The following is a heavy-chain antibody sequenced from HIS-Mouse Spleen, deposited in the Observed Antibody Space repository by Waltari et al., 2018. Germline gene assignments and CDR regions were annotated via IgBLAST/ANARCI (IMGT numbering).Heavy chain of an antibody. CDR1: GGSFSGYY. CDR3: ARGFVLTGSGGGNWFDP. J-gene: IGHJ5*02. D-gene: IGHD3-9*01. CDR2: INHSGST. Sequence: QVQLQQWGAGLLKPSETLSLTCAVYGGSFSGYYWSWIRQPPGKGLEWIGEINHSGSTNYNPSLQSRVTISVDTSKNQFSLKLSSVTAADTAVYYCARGFVLTGSGGGNWFDPWGQGTLVTVSS. V-gene: IGHV4-34*01.